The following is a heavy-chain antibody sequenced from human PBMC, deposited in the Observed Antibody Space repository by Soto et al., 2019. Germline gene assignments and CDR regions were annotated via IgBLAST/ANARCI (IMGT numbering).Heavy chain of an antibody. J-gene: IGHJ4*02. CDR1: GGSISSSSYY. D-gene: IGHD1-26*01. CDR2: IYYSGST. Sequence: SETLSLTCTVSGGSISSSSYYWGLIRQPPGKGLEWIGSIYYSGSTYYNPSLKSRVTISVDTSKNQFSLKLSSVTAADTAVYYCARQELPSSRGYYFDYWGQGTLVTVSS. CDR3: ARQELPSSRGYYFDY. V-gene: IGHV4-39*01.